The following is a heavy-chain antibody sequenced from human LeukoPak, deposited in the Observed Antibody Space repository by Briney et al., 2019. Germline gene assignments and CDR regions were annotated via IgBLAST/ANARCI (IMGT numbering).Heavy chain of an antibody. CDR1: GFTFSDYY. Sequence: GGSLRLSCAASGFTFSDYYMSWIRQAPGKGLEWVSYISSSGSTIYYADSVKGRFTISRDNSKNTLYLQMNSLRVDDTAVYYCAKDQSGYDSLTGYGFDYWGQGTLVAVSS. J-gene: IGHJ4*02. CDR3: AKDQSGYDSLTGYGFDY. D-gene: IGHD3-9*01. V-gene: IGHV3-11*01. CDR2: ISSSGSTI.